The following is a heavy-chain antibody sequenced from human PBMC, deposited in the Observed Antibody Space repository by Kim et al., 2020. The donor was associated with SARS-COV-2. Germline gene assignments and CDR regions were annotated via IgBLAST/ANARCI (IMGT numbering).Heavy chain of an antibody. Sequence: GGSLRLSCEASGFSFSTYGMSWVRQSPGRGLEWVSTIRGSGGSTYYADFVKGRFRISRDDSKNTLTLQMNSLRPDDTAIYYCVKDRGGCTSVSCSSYYMDVWGRGTTVTVSS. D-gene: IGHD2-2*01. CDR1: GFSFSTYG. CDR3: VKDRGGCTSVSCSSYYMDV. V-gene: IGHV3-23*01. J-gene: IGHJ6*03. CDR2: IRGSGGST.